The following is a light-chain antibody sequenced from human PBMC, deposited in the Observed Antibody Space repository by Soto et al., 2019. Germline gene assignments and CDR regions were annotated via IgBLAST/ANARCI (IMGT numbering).Light chain of an antibody. J-gene: IGLJ1*01. CDR2: EVN. V-gene: IGLV2-23*02. CDR3: SSYAGPITFYV. Sequence: QSALTQPASVSASPGQSITISCTGTSSDVGTYTLVSWYQQHPGKAPKLVIYEVNKRPAGVSKRFSGSKSGDTASLTISGLQAEDEADYYCSSYAGPITFYVFGTGTKVTVL. CDR1: SSDVGTYTL.